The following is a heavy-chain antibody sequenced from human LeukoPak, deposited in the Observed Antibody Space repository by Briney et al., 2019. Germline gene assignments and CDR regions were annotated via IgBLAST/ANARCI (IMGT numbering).Heavy chain of an antibody. Sequence: SGTLSLTCAVSGGSISSTYWWNWVRQPPGKGLEWIGEIYHTGSTNYNPSLKSRVTMSVDTSKNQFSLKLSSVTAADTAVYYCAREGGMVRGVDYWGQGTLVTVSS. CDR3: AREGGMVRGVDY. CDR1: GGSISSTYW. V-gene: IGHV4-4*02. D-gene: IGHD3-10*01. J-gene: IGHJ4*02. CDR2: IYHTGST.